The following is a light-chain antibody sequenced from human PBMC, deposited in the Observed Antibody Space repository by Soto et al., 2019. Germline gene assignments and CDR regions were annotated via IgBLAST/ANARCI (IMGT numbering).Light chain of an antibody. CDR3: QQSYSSPPT. V-gene: IGKV1-39*01. CDR2: AAS. CDR1: QSISNH. J-gene: IGKJ1*01. Sequence: DIQMTQSPSSLSASVEDRVIITCRASQSISNHLNWYQQKPGKAPKLLIFAASSLQSGVPSRFSGSRSGPDFTHTIRSLQPEDFATYYCQQSYSSPPTFGKGTKVDIK.